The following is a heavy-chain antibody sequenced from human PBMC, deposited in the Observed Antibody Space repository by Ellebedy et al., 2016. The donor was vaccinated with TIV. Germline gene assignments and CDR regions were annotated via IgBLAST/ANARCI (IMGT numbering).Heavy chain of an antibody. CDR1: GFTFSSYA. CDR3: AKVSGRVGVLTVTNGDYFDY. V-gene: IGHV3-23*01. D-gene: IGHD4-17*01. Sequence: GESLKISXAASGFTFSSYAMSWVRQAPGKGLEWVSAISGSGGSTYYADSVKGRFTISRDNSKNTLYLQMNSLRAEDTAVYYCAKVSGRVGVLTVTNGDYFDYWGQGTLVTVSS. CDR2: ISGSGGST. J-gene: IGHJ4*02.